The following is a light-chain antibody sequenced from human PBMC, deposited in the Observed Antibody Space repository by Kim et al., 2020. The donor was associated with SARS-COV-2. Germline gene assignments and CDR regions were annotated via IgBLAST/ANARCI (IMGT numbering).Light chain of an antibody. V-gene: IGKV3-15*01. CDR3: QQYYNWPLT. CDR2: GTF. CDR1: PSVRSSN. Sequence: SPGERATLACRASPSVRSSNLAWYQQKPGQAPRLLIYGTFTRATDIPARFSGSGSGTEFILTISSLQSEDFAVYYCQQYYNWPLTFGGGTKLEI. J-gene: IGKJ4*01.